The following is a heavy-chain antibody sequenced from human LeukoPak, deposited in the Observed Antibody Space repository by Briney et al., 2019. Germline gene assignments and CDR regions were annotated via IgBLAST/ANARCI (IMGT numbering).Heavy chain of an antibody. CDR3: ARVPGYGYGNYYYYYGMDV. D-gene: IGHD5-18*01. Sequence: GGSLRLSCAASGFTFSSYSMNWVRQAPGKGLEWVSSISSSSSYIYYADSVKGRFTISRDNAKNSLYLQMNSLRAEDTAVYYCARVPGYGYGNYYYYYGMDVWGQGTTVTVSS. CDR1: GFTFSSYS. V-gene: IGHV3-21*01. J-gene: IGHJ6*02. CDR2: ISSSSSYI.